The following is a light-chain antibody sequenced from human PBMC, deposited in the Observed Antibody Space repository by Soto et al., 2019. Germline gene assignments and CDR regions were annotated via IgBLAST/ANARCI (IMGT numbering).Light chain of an antibody. V-gene: IGLV2-8*01. CDR3: SSYAGSSNV. J-gene: IGLJ1*01. CDR2: EVN. Sequence: QSVLTQPPSASGSTGHSVAISCTGTSSDVGGYNYVSWYQQHSGKAPKLMIYEVNKRPSGVPDRFSGSKSGNTASLTVSGLQAEDETDYYCSSYAGSSNVFGTGTKVTVL. CDR1: SSDVGGYNY.